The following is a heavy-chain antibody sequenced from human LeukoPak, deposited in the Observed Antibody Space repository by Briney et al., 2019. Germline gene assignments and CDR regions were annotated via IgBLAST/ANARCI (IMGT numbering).Heavy chain of an antibody. CDR1: GGSISSSSYY. D-gene: IGHD2-15*01. CDR3: ARAGLRHYEMDV. Sequence: SETLSLTCTVSGGSISSSSYYWGWIRQPPGKGLEWIGSIYYSGSTYYNPSLKSRVTISVDTSKNQFSLELTSVTAADTAVYYCARAGLRHYEMDVWGQGTRVTVSS. CDR2: IYYSGST. J-gene: IGHJ6*02. V-gene: IGHV4-39*07.